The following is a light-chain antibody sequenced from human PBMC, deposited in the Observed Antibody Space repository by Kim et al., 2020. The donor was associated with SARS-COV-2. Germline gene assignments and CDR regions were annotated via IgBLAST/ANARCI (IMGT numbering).Light chain of an antibody. CDR2: DAS. CDR3: QQGYDTPPT. Sequence: ASVGDRVTINCRASQGISKYLNWYQQKPGKAPKFLIYDASTLESGVPSRFSGSGSGTDFTLTINGLHPEDFGTYYCQQGYDTPPTFGQGTKVDIK. V-gene: IGKV1-39*01. CDR1: QGISKY. J-gene: IGKJ1*01.